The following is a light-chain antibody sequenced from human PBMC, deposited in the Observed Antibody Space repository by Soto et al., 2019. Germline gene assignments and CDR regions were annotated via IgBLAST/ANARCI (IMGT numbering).Light chain of an antibody. V-gene: IGLV2-14*01. CDR1: SSDVGAYNY. CDR3: SSFTSINTWV. Sequence: QSALTKPASVSGSPGQSITISCTGTSSDVGAYNYVSWYQQHPGKAPKLMIYEVSNRPSGVSNRFSGSKSGNTASLTISGLQAEDEADYYFSSFTSINTWVFGGGTKLTVL. J-gene: IGLJ3*02. CDR2: EVS.